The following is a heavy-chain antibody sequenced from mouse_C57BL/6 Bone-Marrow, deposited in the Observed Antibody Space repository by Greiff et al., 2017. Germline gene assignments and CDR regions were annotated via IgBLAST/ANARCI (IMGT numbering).Heavy chain of an antibody. J-gene: IGHJ3*01. Sequence: VMLVESGAELARPGASVKLSCKASGYTFTSYGISWVKQRPGQGLEWIGEIYPRSGNTYYNEKFKGKATLTADKSSSTAYMELRSLTSEDSAVYFCARAPIYYDYDGFAYWGQGTLVTVSA. CDR2: IYPRSGNT. D-gene: IGHD2-4*01. V-gene: IGHV1-81*01. CDR3: ARAPIYYDYDGFAY. CDR1: GYTFTSYG.